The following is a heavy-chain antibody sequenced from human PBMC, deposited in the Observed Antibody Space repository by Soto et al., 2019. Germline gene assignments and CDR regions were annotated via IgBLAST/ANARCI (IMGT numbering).Heavy chain of an antibody. CDR2: ISAYNGNT. CDR1: GYTFTSYG. J-gene: IGHJ6*02. D-gene: IGHD2-8*02. V-gene: IGHV1-18*04. Sequence: GASVKVSCKASGYTFTSYGISWVRQAPGQGLEWMGWISAYNGNTNYAQKLQGRVTMTTDTSTSTAYMELRSLRSDDTAVYYCANWWLHPSGYYYYGMDVWGQGTTVTV. CDR3: ANWWLHPSGYYYYGMDV.